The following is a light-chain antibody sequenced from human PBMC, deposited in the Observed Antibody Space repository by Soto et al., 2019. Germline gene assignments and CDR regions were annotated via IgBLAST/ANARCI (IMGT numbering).Light chain of an antibody. J-gene: IGKJ4*01. CDR1: QDITHF. Sequence: DIRVTQSPSSLSASVGDSVTITCRVSQDITHFLNWYQQKPGKAPELLIYDASKLEPGVPSRFSGGGSATKFTFTINTLQPEDFATYICQQYKSLITFGGGTRV. CDR2: DAS. CDR3: QQYKSLIT. V-gene: IGKV1-33*01.